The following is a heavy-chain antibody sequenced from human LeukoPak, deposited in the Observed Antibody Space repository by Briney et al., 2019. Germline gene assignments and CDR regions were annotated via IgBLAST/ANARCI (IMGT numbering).Heavy chain of an antibody. J-gene: IGHJ4*02. CDR3: ARDASAYYCGSGSYPDC. D-gene: IGHD3-10*01. V-gene: IGHV3-21*01. CDR2: ISSSSSYI. CDR1: GFTFSSYS. Sequence: GGSLRLSCAASGFTFSSYSMNWVRQAPGKGLEWVSSISSSSSYIYYADSVKGRFTISRDNAKNSLYLQMNSLRAGDTAVYYCARDASAYYCGSGSYPDCWGQGTLVTVSS.